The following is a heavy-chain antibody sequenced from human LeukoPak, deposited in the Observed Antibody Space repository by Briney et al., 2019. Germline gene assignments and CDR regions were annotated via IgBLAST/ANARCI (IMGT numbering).Heavy chain of an antibody. Sequence: GGSLRLSCVASGFTLSNYAMHWVRQAPGKGLEWVAVISYDGSNKYYADSVKGRFTISRDNSKNTLYLQMNSLKTEDTAVYYCTTDDSGYAWDAFDIWGQGTMVTVSS. CDR1: GFTLSNYA. CDR3: TTDDSGYAWDAFDI. CDR2: ISYDGSNK. D-gene: IGHD5-12*01. V-gene: IGHV3-30-3*01. J-gene: IGHJ3*02.